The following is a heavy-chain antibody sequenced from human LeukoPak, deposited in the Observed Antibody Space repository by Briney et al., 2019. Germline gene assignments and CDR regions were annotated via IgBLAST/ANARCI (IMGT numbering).Heavy chain of an antibody. Sequence: PGGSLRLSCAASGFTFSSYEMNWVRQAPGKGLEWVSYISSSGSTIYYTDSVKGRFTISRDNAKNSLYLQMNSLRAEDTAVYYCARGYDDYFDYWGQGTLVTVSS. CDR1: GFTFSSYE. J-gene: IGHJ4*02. D-gene: IGHD3-3*01. V-gene: IGHV3-48*03. CDR2: ISSSGSTI. CDR3: ARGYDDYFDY.